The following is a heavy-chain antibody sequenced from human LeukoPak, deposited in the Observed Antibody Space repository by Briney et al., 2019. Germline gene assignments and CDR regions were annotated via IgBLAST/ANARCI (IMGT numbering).Heavy chain of an antibody. Sequence: SETLSLTCAVYGGSFSGCYWSWIRQPPGKGLEWIGEINHSGSTNYNPSLKSRVTISVDTSKNQLSLKLSSVTAADTAVYYCARGAGFDYWGQGTLVTVSS. CDR2: INHSGST. V-gene: IGHV4-34*01. CDR1: GGSFSGCY. D-gene: IGHD3-9*01. J-gene: IGHJ4*02. CDR3: ARGAGFDY.